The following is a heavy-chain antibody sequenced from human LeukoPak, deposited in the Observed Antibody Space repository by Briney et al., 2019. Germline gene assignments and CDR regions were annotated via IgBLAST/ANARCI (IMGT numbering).Heavy chain of an antibody. Sequence: ASVKVSCKASGYTFTSYGISWVRQAPGQGLEWMGWINAGHGNTKYSQEFQGRVTITRDTSASTAYMELSSLRSEDTAVYYCARGRYCTNGVCRFDYWGQGTLVTVSS. J-gene: IGHJ4*02. CDR2: INAGHGNT. CDR1: GYTFTSYG. CDR3: ARGRYCTNGVCRFDY. V-gene: IGHV1-3*03. D-gene: IGHD2-8*01.